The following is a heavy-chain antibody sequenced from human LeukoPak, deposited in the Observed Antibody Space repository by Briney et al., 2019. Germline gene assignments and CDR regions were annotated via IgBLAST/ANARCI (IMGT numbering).Heavy chain of an antibody. CDR1: GFTFGDYA. CDR2: IRSKAYGGTT. J-gene: IGHJ6*02. V-gene: IGHV3-49*03. Sequence: GGSLRLSCTASGFTFGDYAMSWFRQAPGKGLEWVGFIRSKAYGGTTEYAASVKGRFTISRDDSKSIAYLQMNSLKTEDTAVYYCTRDSTIMVRGVEYYYYYYGMDVWGQGTTVTVSS. D-gene: IGHD3-10*01. CDR3: TRDSTIMVRGVEYYYYYYGMDV.